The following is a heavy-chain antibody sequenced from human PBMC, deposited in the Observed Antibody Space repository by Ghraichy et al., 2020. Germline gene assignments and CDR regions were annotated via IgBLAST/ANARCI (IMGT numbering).Heavy chain of an antibody. D-gene: IGHD3-3*01. J-gene: IGHJ5*02. V-gene: IGHV4-59*01. CDR1: GGSISSYY. Sequence: ETLSLTCTVSGGSISSYYWSWIRQPPGKGLEWIGYIYYSGSTNYNPSLKSRVTISVDTSKNQFSLKLSSVTAVDTAVYYCARSGRATPFDPWGQGTLVTVSS. CDR2: IYYSGST. CDR3: ARSGRATPFDP.